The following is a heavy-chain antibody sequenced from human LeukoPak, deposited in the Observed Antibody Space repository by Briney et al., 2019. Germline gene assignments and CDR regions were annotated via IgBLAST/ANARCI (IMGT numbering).Heavy chain of an antibody. CDR3: ARGALKYPDY. V-gene: IGHV1-8*02. Sequence: EASVKVSCKASGYTFTSYGISWVRQAPGQGLEWMGWMNPNSGNTGYAQKFQGRVTMTRNTSISTAYMELSSLKSEDTAVYYCARGALKYPDYWGQGTLVTVSS. CDR1: GYTFTSYG. J-gene: IGHJ4*02. D-gene: IGHD2/OR15-2a*01. CDR2: MNPNSGNT.